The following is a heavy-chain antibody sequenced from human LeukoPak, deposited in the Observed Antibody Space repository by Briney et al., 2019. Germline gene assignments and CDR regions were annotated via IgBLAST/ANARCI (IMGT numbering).Heavy chain of an antibody. Sequence: ASVKVSCKASGYTFTSNGITWVRQAPGQGLEWMGWISGYNGNTNYAQKLQGRVTMTTDRSTRTAYMELRSLTSDDTAVYYCAKGALAQPFYYYWDVWGKGTRVSVS. J-gene: IGHJ6*03. CDR2: ISGYNGNT. D-gene: IGHD3-3*02. V-gene: IGHV1-18*01. CDR3: AKGALAQPFYYYWDV. CDR1: GYTFTSNG.